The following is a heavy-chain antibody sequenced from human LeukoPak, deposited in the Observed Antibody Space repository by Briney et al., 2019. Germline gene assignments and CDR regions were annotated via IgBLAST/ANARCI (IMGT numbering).Heavy chain of an antibody. D-gene: IGHD5-12*01. CDR2: IKEDGSDK. CDR3: ARDAPGYGGYGD. V-gene: IGHV3-7*01. CDR1: GFTFSTYW. Sequence: PGGSLRLPCAASGFTFSTYWMSWVRQAPGKGLEWVGNIKEDGSDKYYGDSVKGRFTISRDNAKNSLYLQMNSLRAEDTAVYYCARDAPGYGGYGDWGQGILVTVSS. J-gene: IGHJ4*02.